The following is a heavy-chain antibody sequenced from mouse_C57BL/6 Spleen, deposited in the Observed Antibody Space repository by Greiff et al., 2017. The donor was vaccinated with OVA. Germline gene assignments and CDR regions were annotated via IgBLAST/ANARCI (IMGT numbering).Heavy chain of an antibody. CDR1: GFSLTSYG. V-gene: IGHV2-6*01. Sequence: VKLVESGPGLVAPSQSLSITCTVSGFSLTSYGVDWVRQSPGKGLEWLGVIWGVGSTNYNSALKSRLSISKDNSKGQVFLKMNSLQTDDTAMYYCASLATGLGFAYWGQGTLVTVSA. CDR3: ASLATGLGFAY. D-gene: IGHD1-1*01. J-gene: IGHJ3*01. CDR2: IWGVGST.